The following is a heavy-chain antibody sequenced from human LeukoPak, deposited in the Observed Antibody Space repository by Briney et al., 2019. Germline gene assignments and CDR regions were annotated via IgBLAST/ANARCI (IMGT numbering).Heavy chain of an antibody. D-gene: IGHD6-6*01. CDR1: GGSISSSTYY. V-gene: IGHV4-39*01. J-gene: IGHJ4*02. Sequence: SETLSLTCTVSGGSISSSTYYWGWIRQPPGKGLELIGSKYYSGNSYYNPSLKSRVTISVDTTKNQFSLKVSSVTAADTAVYYCARRSSSSTTYFDYWGQGTLVTVSS. CDR3: ARRSSSSTTYFDY. CDR2: KYYSGNS.